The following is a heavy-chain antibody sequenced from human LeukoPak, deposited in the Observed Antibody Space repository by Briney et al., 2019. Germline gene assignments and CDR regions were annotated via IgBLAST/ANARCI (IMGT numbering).Heavy chain of an antibody. J-gene: IGHJ5*02. D-gene: IGHD2-2*01. CDR1: GYSISSGYY. V-gene: IGHV4-38-2*02. Sequence: SETLSLTCTVFGYSISSGYYWGWIRQPPGKGLEWIESIYHSGSTYYNPSLKSRVTISVDTSKNQFSLKLSSVTAADTAVYYCARHRRCYCSSTSCYGRFDPWGQGTLVTVSS. CDR3: ARHRRCYCSSTSCYGRFDP. CDR2: IYHSGST.